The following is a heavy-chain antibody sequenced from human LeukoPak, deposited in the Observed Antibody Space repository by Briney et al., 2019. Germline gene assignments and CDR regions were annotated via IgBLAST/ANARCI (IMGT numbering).Heavy chain of an antibody. CDR1: GGSISSGDYY. J-gene: IGHJ4*02. D-gene: IGHD6-13*01. Sequence: SETLSLTCTVSGGSISSGDYYWSWIRQPPGKGLEWVGYIYYSGSTYYNPSLKSRVTISVDTSKNQFSLKLSSVTAADTAVYYCARGKQQLVYDYFDYWGQGTLVTVSP. CDR3: ARGKQQLVYDYFDY. V-gene: IGHV4-30-4*08. CDR2: IYYSGST.